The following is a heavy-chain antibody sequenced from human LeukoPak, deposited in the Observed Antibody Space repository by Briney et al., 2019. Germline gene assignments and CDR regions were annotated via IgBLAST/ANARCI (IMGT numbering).Heavy chain of an antibody. D-gene: IGHD3-10*01. CDR2: INSDGSTT. J-gene: IGHJ4*02. Sequence: GGSLRLSCAASGFTFSNFWMHWVRQAPGKGLVWVSRINSDGSTTNYADSVKGRFTISRDNAENTLYLQMSSLRAEDTAVFYCVRGDRIRGLEYWGQGTLVTVSS. V-gene: IGHV3-74*01. CDR3: VRGDRIRGLEY. CDR1: GFTFSNFW.